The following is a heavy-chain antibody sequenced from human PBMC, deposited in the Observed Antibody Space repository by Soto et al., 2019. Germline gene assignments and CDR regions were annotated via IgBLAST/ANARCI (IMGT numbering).Heavy chain of an antibody. CDR2: ISSGSYFI. CDR1: GFNFPGYS. V-gene: IGHV3-21*04. J-gene: IGHJ4*02. D-gene: IGHD3-10*02. Sequence: GGSLRLSCAASGFNFPGYSMNWVRQAPGKGLEWVASISSGSYFIYYGDSVRGRFTISRDNARDSLHLQMNSLRAGDTGVYFCARDQSQGQMLLPYFDYWGQGTQVTVSS. CDR3: ARDQSQGQMLLPYFDY.